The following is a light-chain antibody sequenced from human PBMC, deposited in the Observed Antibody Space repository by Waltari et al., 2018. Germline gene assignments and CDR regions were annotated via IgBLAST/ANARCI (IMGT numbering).Light chain of an antibody. V-gene: IGKV3-11*01. J-gene: IGKJ1*01. CDR2: DAS. CDR3: QQRYSWPRT. Sequence: EVVLTQTTDTLSLSPGERATLPCRASQNINTDLGWYQQRPGQAPRLLIFDASNRAAGIPVRFSGRGSGTDFTLIISTLEPEDSAVYYCQQRYSWPRTFGQGTKVEIK. CDR1: QNINTD.